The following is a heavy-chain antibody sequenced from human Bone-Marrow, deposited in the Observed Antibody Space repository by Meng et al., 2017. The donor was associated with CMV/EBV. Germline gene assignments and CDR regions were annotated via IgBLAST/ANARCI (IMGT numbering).Heavy chain of an antibody. J-gene: IGHJ3*02. CDR2: IIPIFGTA. CDR1: GYTFTSYY. Sequence: SVKVSCKASGYTFTSYYMHWVRQAPGQGLEWMGGIIPIFGTANYAQKFQGRVTITTDESTSTAYMELSSLRSEDTAVYYCARDIGYCSSTSCYGGGFDAFDIWGQGTMVTVSS. CDR3: ARDIGYCSSTSCYGGGFDAFDI. D-gene: IGHD2-2*03. V-gene: IGHV1-69*05.